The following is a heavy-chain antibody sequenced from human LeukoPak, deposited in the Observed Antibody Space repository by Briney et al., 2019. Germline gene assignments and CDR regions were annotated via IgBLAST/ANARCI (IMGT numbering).Heavy chain of an antibody. D-gene: IGHD1-7*01. Sequence: QPGGSLRLSCAASGFTFDDYSMHWVRHAPGKGLEWVSLISGDGGTTYYADSVKGRFTISRDNSKNSLYLQMSSLRTEDTALYYCAKHNWYYDSWGQGTLVTVSS. CDR3: AKHNWYYDS. V-gene: IGHV3-43*02. CDR1: GFTFDDYS. CDR2: ISGDGGTT. J-gene: IGHJ5*01.